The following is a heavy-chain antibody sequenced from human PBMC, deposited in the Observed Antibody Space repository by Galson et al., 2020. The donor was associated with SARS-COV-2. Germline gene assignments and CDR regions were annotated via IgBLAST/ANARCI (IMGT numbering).Heavy chain of an antibody. D-gene: IGHD2-15*01. CDR2: FDPEDGET. Sequence: ASVKVSCKVSGYTLTELSMHWVRQAPGKGLEWMGGFDPEDGETIYAQMFQGRVTMTEDTSTDTAYMELSSLRSEDTAVYYCATAAVVVVAATWWFDPWGQGTLVTVSS. CDR1: GYTLTELS. V-gene: IGHV1-24*01. J-gene: IGHJ5*02. CDR3: ATAAVVVVAATWWFDP.